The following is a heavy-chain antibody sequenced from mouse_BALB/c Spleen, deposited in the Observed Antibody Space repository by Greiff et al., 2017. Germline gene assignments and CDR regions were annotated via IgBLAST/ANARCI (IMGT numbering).Heavy chain of an antibody. CDR2: INPSTGYT. CDR1: GYTFTSYW. J-gene: IGHJ4*01. Sequence: VKLQESGAELAKPGASVKMSCKASGYTFTSYWMHWVKQRPGQGLEWIGYINPSTGYTEYNQKFKDKATLTADKSSSTAYMQLSSLTSEDSAVYYCVREGYAMDYWGQGTSVTVSS. CDR3: VREGYAMDY. V-gene: IGHV1-7*01.